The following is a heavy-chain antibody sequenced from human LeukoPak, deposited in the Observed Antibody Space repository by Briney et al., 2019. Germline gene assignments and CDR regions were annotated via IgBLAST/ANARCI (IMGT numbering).Heavy chain of an antibody. D-gene: IGHD3-16*02. CDR1: GFTVSSNY. Sequence: GSLRLSCAASGFTVSSNYMSWVRQAPGKGLEWIGEINHSGSTNYNPSLKSRVTISVDTSKNQFSLKLSSVTAADTAVYYCARVKYDYVWGSYRDIDLTDYWGQGTLVTVSS. J-gene: IGHJ4*02. CDR2: INHSGST. CDR3: ARVKYDYVWGSYRDIDLTDY. V-gene: IGHV4-34*01.